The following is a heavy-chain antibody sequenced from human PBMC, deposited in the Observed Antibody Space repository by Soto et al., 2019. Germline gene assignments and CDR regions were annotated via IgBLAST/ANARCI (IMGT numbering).Heavy chain of an antibody. V-gene: IGHV3-30*18. J-gene: IGHJ2*01. D-gene: IGHD6-13*01. Sequence: QVQLVESGGGVVQPGRSLRLSCAASGFTFSSYGMHWVRQAPGKGLEWVAVISYDGSNKYYADSVKGRFTISRDNSKNTMYLQMNSLRAEDTAVYYCAKEKEGIAAAGTGVESGWYFDLWGRGTLVTVSS. CDR3: AKEKEGIAAAGTGVESGWYFDL. CDR1: GFTFSSYG. CDR2: ISYDGSNK.